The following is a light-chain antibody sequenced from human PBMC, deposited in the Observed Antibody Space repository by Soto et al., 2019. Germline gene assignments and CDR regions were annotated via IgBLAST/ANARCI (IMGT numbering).Light chain of an antibody. CDR2: SSS. Sequence: ELVLTQSPGTLSLSAGDRATLSCRASQSVSSTYLAWYQQRPGQAPRLLIYSSSSRASGIPGRFSGSGSGTEFTLTISRLEPEDFAVSYCQQYRTSPPTWTFGQGTKVEIK. V-gene: IGKV3-20*01. CDR1: QSVSSTY. J-gene: IGKJ1*01. CDR3: QQYRTSPPTWT.